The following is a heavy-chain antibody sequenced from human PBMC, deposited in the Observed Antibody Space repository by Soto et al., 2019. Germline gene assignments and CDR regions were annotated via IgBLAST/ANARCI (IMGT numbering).Heavy chain of an antibody. D-gene: IGHD4-17*01. Sequence: GRLIRVSSAASGFTFSTYSMHRVRQAPGRGLEWVSSISSSSSFIYYADSVKGRFTISRDNAKNSLFLQMSSLRAEDTAVYYCAKDRRYGKPSEFDYWGHGSLVTVSS. CDR3: AKDRRYGKPSEFDY. CDR1: GFTFSTYS. V-gene: IGHV3-21*01. J-gene: IGHJ4*01. CDR2: ISSSSSFI.